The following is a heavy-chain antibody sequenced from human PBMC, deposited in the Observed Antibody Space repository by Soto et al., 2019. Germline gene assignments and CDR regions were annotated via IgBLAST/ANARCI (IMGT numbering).Heavy chain of an antibody. V-gene: IGHV1-46*01. CDR2: INPGPNSA. J-gene: IGHJ4*02. D-gene: IGHD4-17*01. CDR3: SRDPGTGAALRASHFDY. Sequence: WGINATGEGLEWMGIINPGPNSASYSKEFQGRLTLTSDMPSRTVYMQLSNLRSEDTSVYYCSRDPGTGAALRASHFDYWGQGTPVTGFS.